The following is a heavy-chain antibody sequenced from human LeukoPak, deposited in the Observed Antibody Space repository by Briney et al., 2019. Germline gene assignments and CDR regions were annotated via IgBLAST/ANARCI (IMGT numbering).Heavy chain of an antibody. D-gene: IGHD3-22*01. CDR1: GGTFSSYA. CDR3: ARGVGGYYDSTRGGFDY. CDR2: IIPIFGTA. J-gene: IGHJ4*02. Sequence: SVKVSCKPSGGTFSSYAISWVRQAPGQGLEWMGGIIPIFGTANYAQKFQGRVTITADESTSTAYMELSSLRSEDTAVYYCARGVGGYYDSTRGGFDYWGQGTLVTVSS. V-gene: IGHV1-69*01.